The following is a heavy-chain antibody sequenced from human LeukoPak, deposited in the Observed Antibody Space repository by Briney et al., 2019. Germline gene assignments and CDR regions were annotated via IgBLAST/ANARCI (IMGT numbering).Heavy chain of an antibody. CDR3: ARGKFRHYSDSSGYYYGWFDP. J-gene: IGHJ5*02. Sequence: AAVKVSCKASGYTFTSYYMDWVRQPPGQGLEWMGIINPSGGSTSYAQKFQGRVTMTRDTSTSTVYMELSSLRSEDTAVYYCARGKFRHYSDSSGYYYGWFDPWGQGTLVTVSS. CDR1: GYTFTSYY. CDR2: INPSGGST. D-gene: IGHD3-22*01. V-gene: IGHV1-46*01.